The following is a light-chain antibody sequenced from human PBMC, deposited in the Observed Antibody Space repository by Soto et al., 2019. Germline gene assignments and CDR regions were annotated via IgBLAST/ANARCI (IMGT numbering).Light chain of an antibody. CDR2: GAS. CDR3: QQYNNWPRT. V-gene: IGKV3-15*01. J-gene: IGKJ1*01. Sequence: EIVMTQSPVTLSVSPGERATLSCRASQSVSTNLAWYQQKPGQAPRLLMYGASTRATGIPARFSGSGSGTEFTLTISTMQSEDFAVYSCQQYNNWPRTFGQGTKVEIK. CDR1: QSVSTN.